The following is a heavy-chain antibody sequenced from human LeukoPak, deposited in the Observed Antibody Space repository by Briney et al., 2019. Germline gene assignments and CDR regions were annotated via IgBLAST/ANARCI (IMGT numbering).Heavy chain of an antibody. CDR2: IYYSGST. CDR1: GGSISSYY. Sequence: PSETLSLTCTVSGGSISSYYWSWIRQPPGKGLEWIGYIYYSGSTNYNPSLKSRVTISVDTSKNQFSLKLSSVTAADTAVYYCARDSPQLDAFDIWGQGTMVTVSS. V-gene: IGHV4-59*01. D-gene: IGHD5-24*01. J-gene: IGHJ3*02. CDR3: ARDSPQLDAFDI.